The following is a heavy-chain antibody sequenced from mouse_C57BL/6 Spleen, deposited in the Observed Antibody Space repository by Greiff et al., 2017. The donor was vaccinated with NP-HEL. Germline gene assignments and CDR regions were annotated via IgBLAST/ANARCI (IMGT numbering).Heavy chain of an antibody. Sequence: QVQLQQSGPELVKPGASVKISCKASGYSFTSYYIHWVKQRPGQGLEWIGWIYPGSGNTKYNEKFKGKATLTADTSSSTAYMQLSSLTSEDSAVYYCARSGDDPWFAYWGQGTLVTVSA. CDR1: GYSFTSYY. J-gene: IGHJ3*01. V-gene: IGHV1-66*01. CDR2: IYPGSGNT. D-gene: IGHD2-3*01. CDR3: ARSGDDPWFAY.